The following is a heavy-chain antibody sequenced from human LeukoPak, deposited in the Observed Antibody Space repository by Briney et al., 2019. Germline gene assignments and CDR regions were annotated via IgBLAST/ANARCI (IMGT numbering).Heavy chain of an antibody. Sequence: PGGSLRLSCAASGFTFSSYAMSWVRQAPGKGLEWVSAISGSGGSTYYADSVKGRFTISRDNSKNTLYLQMNSLRAEDTAVYYCAKSSKSGYSYGLFDYWGQGALVTVSS. CDR3: AKSSKSGYSYGLFDY. CDR1: GFTFSSYA. D-gene: IGHD5-18*01. V-gene: IGHV3-23*01. CDR2: ISGSGGST. J-gene: IGHJ4*02.